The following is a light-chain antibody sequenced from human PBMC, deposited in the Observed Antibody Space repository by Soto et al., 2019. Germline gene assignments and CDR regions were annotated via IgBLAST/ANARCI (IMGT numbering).Light chain of an antibody. Sequence: DIQMTQSPSSLSASVGDRVTITCRASQSISTYLHWYQQKPGKAPNLLIYAASTLQSGVPSRFSGSGSGTDFTLTISSLQPEDFATFYCQQSYSTPQITFGQGTRLEI. V-gene: IGKV1-39*01. J-gene: IGKJ5*01. CDR3: QQSYSTPQIT. CDR1: QSISTY. CDR2: AAS.